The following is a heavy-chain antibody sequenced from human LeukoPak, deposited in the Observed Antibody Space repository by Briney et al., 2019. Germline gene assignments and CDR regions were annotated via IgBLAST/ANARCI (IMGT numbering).Heavy chain of an antibody. CDR2: MYYGGSP. D-gene: IGHD1-26*01. CDR1: GGSISSFY. V-gene: IGHV4-59*13. Sequence: PSETLSLTCTVSGGSISSFYWSWIRQPPGKGLEWIGYMYYGGSPNYNPSLKSQVITSLDTSKKQFSLKLNSVTTADTAVYYCVTGRYSYGWYDHWGQGILVIVSS. J-gene: IGHJ5*02. CDR3: VTGRYSYGWYDH.